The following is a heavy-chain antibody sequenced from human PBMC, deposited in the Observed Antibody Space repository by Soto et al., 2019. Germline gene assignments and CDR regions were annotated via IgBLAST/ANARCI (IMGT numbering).Heavy chain of an antibody. Sequence: QVQLQESGPGLEKPSETLSLTCTVSSGSITNYYWTWIGQPPGKGLEWIGYILHSGSTHYNLSLKRRVTMSVDTSENQFSLRLNSVTAADTALYYCARAFAGFGAYWYFDLWGRGTLVTVSS. CDR3: ARAFAGFGAYWYFDL. J-gene: IGHJ2*01. V-gene: IGHV4-59*01. CDR1: SGSITNYY. CDR2: ILHSGST. D-gene: IGHD2-15*01.